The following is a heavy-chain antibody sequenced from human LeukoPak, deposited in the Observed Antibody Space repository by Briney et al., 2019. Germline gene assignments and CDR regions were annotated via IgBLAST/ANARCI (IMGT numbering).Heavy chain of an antibody. D-gene: IGHD2-2*01. CDR2: ISGSGDST. CDR1: GFTLSSYA. CDR3: GKWKYSTSGFEDY. V-gene: IGHV3-23*01. Sequence: GGSLRLSCAASGFTLSSYAMSWVRQAPGKGLEWVSGISGSGDSTYYADSVKGQFTISRDNSKNTLCLQMNSLRAEDTAVYYCGKWKYSTSGFEDYWGQGTLVTVSS. J-gene: IGHJ4*02.